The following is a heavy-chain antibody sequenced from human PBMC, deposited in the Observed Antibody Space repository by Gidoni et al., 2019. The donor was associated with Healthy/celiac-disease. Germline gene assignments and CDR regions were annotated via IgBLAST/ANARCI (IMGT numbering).Heavy chain of an antibody. CDR1: GFTFSSYA. Sequence: EVQLLESGGGLVQPGVSLRLSCSASGFTFSSYAMSWVRQAPGKGLEWVSAISGSGGSTYYADSVKGRFTISRDNAKNKLYLQMNSLRDEDKAVYYCAKDQRTLFDYGGQGTLVTVSS. J-gene: IGHJ4*02. V-gene: IGHV3-23*01. CDR2: ISGSGGST. CDR3: AKDQRTLFDY.